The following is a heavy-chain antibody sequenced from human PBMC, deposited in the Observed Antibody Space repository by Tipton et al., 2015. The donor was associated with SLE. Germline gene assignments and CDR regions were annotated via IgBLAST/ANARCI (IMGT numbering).Heavy chain of an antibody. CDR1: GGSFSGYY. J-gene: IGHJ6*03. CDR2: INHSGST. CDR3: ARAGQGYTYYYYMDV. Sequence: LRLSCAVYGGSFSGYYWSWIRQPPGKGLEWIGEINHSGSTNYNPSLKSRVTISVDTSKNQFSLKLSSVTAADTAVYYCARAGQGYTYYYYMDVWGKGTTVTVSS. V-gene: IGHV4-34*01. D-gene: IGHD5-18*01.